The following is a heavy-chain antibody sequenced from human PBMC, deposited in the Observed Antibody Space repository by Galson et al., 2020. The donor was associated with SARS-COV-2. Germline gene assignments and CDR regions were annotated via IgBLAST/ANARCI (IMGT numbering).Heavy chain of an antibody. CDR1: GFTFSRYG. CDR3: AKDLVRGKGYMDV. J-gene: IGHJ6*03. CDR2: TSATT. D-gene: IGHD3-10*01. Sequence: GESLKISCVASGFTFSRYGMSWVRQAPGQGLEWVATTSATTYYADSVRRRFIISRDDSKNTLYLQMNGLSADDTAVYYCAKDLVRGKGYMDVWGPGTTVTVPS. V-gene: IGHV3-23*01.